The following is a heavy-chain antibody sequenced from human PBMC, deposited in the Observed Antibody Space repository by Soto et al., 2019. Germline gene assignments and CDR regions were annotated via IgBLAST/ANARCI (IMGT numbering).Heavy chain of an antibody. Sequence: ASVKVSCKASGYTFTSYDINWVRQATGQGLEWMGWMNPNSGNTGYAQKFQGRVTMTRNTSISTAYMELSSLRSEDTAVYYCAREGYLKSYSSGWYRAFDIWGQGTMVTVS. CDR3: AREGYLKSYSSGWYRAFDI. V-gene: IGHV1-8*01. J-gene: IGHJ3*02. CDR2: MNPNSGNT. CDR1: GYTFTSYD. D-gene: IGHD6-19*01.